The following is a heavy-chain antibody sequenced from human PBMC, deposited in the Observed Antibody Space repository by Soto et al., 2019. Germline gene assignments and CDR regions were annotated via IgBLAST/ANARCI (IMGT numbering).Heavy chain of an antibody. CDR2: IHYSGRT. J-gene: IGHJ6*03. V-gene: IGHV4-31*11. D-gene: IGHD2-8*02. CDR3: ARFSPTGYYYMDV. CDR1: GGLINSGGYY. Sequence: QVQLQESGPGLVKPSQTLSLTCAVSGGLINSGGYYWTWIRQPPGRGLEWVGHIHYSGRTFYNPSLESRLVISVDAPENQFSLKLRSVTAADTAVYYCARFSPTGYYYMDVWGKGTSVTVAS.